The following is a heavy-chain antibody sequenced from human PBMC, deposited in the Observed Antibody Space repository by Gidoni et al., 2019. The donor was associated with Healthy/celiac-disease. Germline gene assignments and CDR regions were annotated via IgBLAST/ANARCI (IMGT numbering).Heavy chain of an antibody. J-gene: IGHJ3*02. D-gene: IGHD1-26*01. CDR3: ARESGSYLEDAFDI. Sequence: PVKGLEWVAVIWYDGSNKYYADSVKGRFTISRDNAKNTLYLQMNSLRAEDTAVYYCARESGSYLEDAFDIWGQGTMVTVSS. V-gene: IGHV3-33*01. CDR2: IWYDGSNK.